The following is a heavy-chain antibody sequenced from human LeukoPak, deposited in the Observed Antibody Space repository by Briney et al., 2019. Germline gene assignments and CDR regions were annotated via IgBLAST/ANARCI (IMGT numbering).Heavy chain of an antibody. Sequence: SETLSLTCTVSGGSISSYYWSWIRQPPGKGLEWIGYIYTSGSTNYNPSLKSRVTISVDTSKNQFSLKLSSVTAADTAVYYCARGYYDILTGYPYYFDYWGQGTLVTVSS. CDR3: ARGYYDILTGYPYYFDY. J-gene: IGHJ4*02. CDR2: IYTSGST. CDR1: GGSISSYY. V-gene: IGHV4-4*09. D-gene: IGHD3-9*01.